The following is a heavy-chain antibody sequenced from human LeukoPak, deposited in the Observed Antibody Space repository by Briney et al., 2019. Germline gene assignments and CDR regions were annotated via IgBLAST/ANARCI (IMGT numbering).Heavy chain of an antibody. CDR2: ISGSGGST. CDR3: ATGIENYDGSGYYSYFNH. D-gene: IGHD3-22*01. CDR1: AFTFTSYA. Sequence: AGSLRLSCAASAFTFTSYAMNWVRQAPGKGLEWVSAISGSGGSTYYADSVKGRFTISRDNSKNTLYLQMNTLRAEDTAVYYCATGIENYDGSGYYSYFNHWGQGTLVTVSS. J-gene: IGHJ1*01. V-gene: IGHV3-23*01.